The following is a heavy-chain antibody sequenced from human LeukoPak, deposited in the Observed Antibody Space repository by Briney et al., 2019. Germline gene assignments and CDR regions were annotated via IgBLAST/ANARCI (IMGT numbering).Heavy chain of an antibody. CDR3: AKDSVMWYYYYYMDV. V-gene: IGHV3-30*02. CDR1: GFIFSSYG. Sequence: PGGSLRLSCAASGFIFSSYGMHWVRQAPGKGLEWVAFIRYDGSNKYYADSVKGRFTISRDNSKNTLYLQMNSLRAEDTAVYYCAKDSVMWYYYYYMDVWGKGTTVTISS. D-gene: IGHD2-21*01. J-gene: IGHJ6*03. CDR2: IRYDGSNK.